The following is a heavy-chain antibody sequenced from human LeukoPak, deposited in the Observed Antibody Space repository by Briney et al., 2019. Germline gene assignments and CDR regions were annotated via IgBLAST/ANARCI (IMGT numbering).Heavy chain of an antibody. CDR3: AKESPRFDY. CDR1: GFTFSSYA. CDR2: ISGSGDST. J-gene: IGHJ4*02. V-gene: IGHV3-23*01. Sequence: GGSLRLSCATSGFTFSSYAMSWVRQAPGKGLEWVSVISGSGDSTHYADSVRGRFTISRDNSKNTVYLQMSSLRADDTAVYYCAKESPRFDYWGQGALVTVSS.